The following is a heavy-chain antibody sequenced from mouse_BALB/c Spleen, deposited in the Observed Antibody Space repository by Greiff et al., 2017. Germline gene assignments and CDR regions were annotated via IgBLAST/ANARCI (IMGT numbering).Heavy chain of an antibody. V-gene: IGHV2-6-2*01. J-gene: IGHJ2*01. CDR2: IWSDGST. CDR1: GFSLTSYG. CDR3: ARHGGSSPYYFDY. D-gene: IGHD1-1*01. Sequence: VKVIESGPDLVAPSQSLSITCTVSGFSLTSYGVHWVRQPPGKGLEWLVVIWSDGSTTYNSALKSRLSISKDNSKSQVFLKMNSLQTDDTAMYYCARHGGSSPYYFDYWGQGTTLTVSS.